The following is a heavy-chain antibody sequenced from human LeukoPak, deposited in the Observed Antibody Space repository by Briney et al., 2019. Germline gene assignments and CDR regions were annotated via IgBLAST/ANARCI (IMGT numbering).Heavy chain of an antibody. CDR1: GGSIRGYY. V-gene: IGHV4-59*01. CDR2: IYYSGST. CDR3: ARDPATVTTGYFDY. D-gene: IGHD4-11*01. J-gene: IGHJ4*02. Sequence: SEILSLTCTVSGGSIRGYYWSWIRQPPGKGLEWIGYIYYSGSTNYNPSLKSRVTISVDTSKNQFSLKLSSVTAADTAVYYCARDPATVTTGYFDYWGQGTLVTVSS.